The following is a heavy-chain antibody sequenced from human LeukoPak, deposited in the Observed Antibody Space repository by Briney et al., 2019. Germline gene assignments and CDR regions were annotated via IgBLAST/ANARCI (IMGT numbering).Heavy chain of an antibody. CDR1: GFVFSNYG. V-gene: IGHV3-30*02. CDR2: VRYGGSNE. D-gene: IGHD6-19*01. Sequence: PGGSLRLSCAASGFVFSNYGTHWVRQAPGKGLEWVAFVRYGGSNEYYADSVEGRFTISRDNSKNTLFLHMNSLRAEDTAVYSCAKESGSGYHSEGPHYWGLGTLVTVSS. CDR3: AKESGSGYHSEGPHY. J-gene: IGHJ4*02.